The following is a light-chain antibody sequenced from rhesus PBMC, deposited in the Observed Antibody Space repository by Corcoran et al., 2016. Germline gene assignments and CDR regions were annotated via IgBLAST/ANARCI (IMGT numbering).Light chain of an antibody. Sequence: DIQMTQSPSSVSASVGDRVTITCRASQGISSYLAWYPQKPGKAPKLLIYYATTVQSGVPSRFSGIGSGTEFTLTISSLQPEDFATYYCQPYNNLPRTFGQGTKVEIK. CDR3: QPYNNLPRT. J-gene: IGKJ1*01. V-gene: IGKV1-25*01. CDR2: YAT. CDR1: QGISSY.